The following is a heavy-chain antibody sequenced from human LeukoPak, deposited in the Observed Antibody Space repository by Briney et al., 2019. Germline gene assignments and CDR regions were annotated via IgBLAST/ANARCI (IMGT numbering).Heavy chain of an antibody. CDR3: ARDGFTMVREGVDI. CDR1: GFTVSSNY. V-gene: IGHV3-66*01. CDR2: IYSGGST. J-gene: IGHJ3*02. Sequence: GGSLRLSCAASGFTVSSNYMSWVRQAPGKGLEWVSVIYSGGSTYYSDSVKGRFTISTDNSKNTLYLQMNRLRAEDTAVYYCARDGFTMVREGVDIWGQGTMVTVSS. D-gene: IGHD3-10*01.